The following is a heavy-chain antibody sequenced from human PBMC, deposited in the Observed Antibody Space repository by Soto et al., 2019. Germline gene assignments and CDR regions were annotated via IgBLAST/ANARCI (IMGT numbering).Heavy chain of an antibody. CDR2: IKMKSEGATR. CDR1: GFTFSNAC. V-gene: IGHV3-15*07. J-gene: IGHJ6*02. CDR3: TTLGSHYYYHNFDV. Sequence: EVKLVESGGGLVTPGGSLRLSCAASGFTFSNACMNWVRQAPGKGLEWVGLIKMKSEGATRHYAAPVNGRFTISRDDSKSTLYLQMSSLKTEDTAVYYCTTLGSHYYYHNFDVWGQGTTVTVSS.